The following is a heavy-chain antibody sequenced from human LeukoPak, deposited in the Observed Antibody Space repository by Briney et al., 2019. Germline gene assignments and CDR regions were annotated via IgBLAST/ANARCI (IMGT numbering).Heavy chain of an antibody. CDR2: LNPNRGGT. D-gene: IGHD6-13*01. J-gene: IGHJ2*01. CDR3: VRTYSSSSYESWYFAL. V-gene: IGHV1-2*02. Sequence: GASVKISCKASGYTFTGYYMHWGRQAPGQGLEWMGWLNPNRGGTNYAQKFRGRGTMTRDTTLSTGCMAMCRPRAPGTGVYYSVRTYSSSSYESWYFALWGRGTLVTVSS. CDR1: GYTFTGYY.